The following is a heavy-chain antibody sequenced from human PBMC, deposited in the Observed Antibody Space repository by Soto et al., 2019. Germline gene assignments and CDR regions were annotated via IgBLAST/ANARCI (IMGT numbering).Heavy chain of an antibody. Sequence: QVQLVESGGGVVQPGRSLRLSCAASGFTFSSYGMHWVRQAPGKGLEWVAVISYDGSNKYYADSVKGRFTISRDNSKNTLYLQMNILRAEDTTMSHSAKETVASGADTFNIWGQGTMVTVSS. J-gene: IGHJ3*02. CDR1: GFTFSSYG. CDR2: ISYDGSNK. D-gene: IGHD3-10*01. CDR3: AKETVASGADTFNI. V-gene: IGHV3-30*18.